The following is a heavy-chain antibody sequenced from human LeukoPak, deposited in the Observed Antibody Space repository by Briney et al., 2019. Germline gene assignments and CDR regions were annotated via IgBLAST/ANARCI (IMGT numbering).Heavy chain of an antibody. CDR1: GGTFSSYA. CDR3: ARAGPSELATINY. CDR2: IIPIFGTA. Sequence: SVKVSCKASGGTFSSYAISWVRQAPGQGLEWMGGIIPIFGTANYAQKFQGRVTITADESTSTAYMELSSLRSEDTAVYYCARAGPSELATINYWGQGTLVTVSS. V-gene: IGHV1-69*13. J-gene: IGHJ4*02. D-gene: IGHD5-24*01.